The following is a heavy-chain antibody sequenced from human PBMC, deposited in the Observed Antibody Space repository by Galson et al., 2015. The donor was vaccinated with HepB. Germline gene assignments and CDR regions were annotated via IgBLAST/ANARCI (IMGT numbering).Heavy chain of an antibody. CDR1: GFTFSSYA. D-gene: IGHD3-10*01. V-gene: IGHV3-30-3*01. Sequence: SLRLSCAASGFTFSSYAMHWVRQAPGKGLEWVAVISYDGSNKYYADSVKGRFTISRDNSKNTLYLQMDSLRAEDTAVYYCARSGGRITMVRGVIPYYYGMDVWGQGTTVTVSS. CDR2: ISYDGSNK. J-gene: IGHJ6*02. CDR3: ARSGGRITMVRGVIPYYYGMDV.